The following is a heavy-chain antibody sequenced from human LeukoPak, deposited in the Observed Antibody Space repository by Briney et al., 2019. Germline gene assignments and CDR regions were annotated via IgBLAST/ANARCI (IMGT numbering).Heavy chain of an antibody. CDR2: ISGSGGST. CDR3: AKDGGNYYGSGSYYIPSLHYSYYGMDV. D-gene: IGHD3-10*01. CDR1: GFTFSSYA. J-gene: IGHJ6*02. V-gene: IGHV3-23*01. Sequence: GGSLRLSCAASGFTFSSYAMSCVRQAPGKGLEWVSAISGSGGSTFYADSVKGRFTISRDNSKNTLYLQMNSLRAEDTAVYYCAKDGGNYYGSGSYYIPSLHYSYYGMDVWGQGTTVTASS.